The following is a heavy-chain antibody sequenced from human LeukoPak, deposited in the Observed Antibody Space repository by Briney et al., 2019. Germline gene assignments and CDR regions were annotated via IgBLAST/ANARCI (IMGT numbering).Heavy chain of an antibody. J-gene: IGHJ4*02. Sequence: SETLSLTSTVSGGSISSGSYYWNWIRQPAGKGLEWIGRIYSSGSTNYNPSLKSRVIISIDTSKNEFYLKLNSVTAADTAVYYCGRWARYWGQGILVTVSS. CDR2: IYSSGST. CDR3: GRWARY. CDR1: GGSISSGSYY. V-gene: IGHV4-61*02.